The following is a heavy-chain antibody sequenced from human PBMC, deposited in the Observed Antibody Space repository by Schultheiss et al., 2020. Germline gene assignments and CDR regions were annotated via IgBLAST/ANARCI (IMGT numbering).Heavy chain of an antibody. CDR1: GFTFSNHW. CDR3: ARARYCSGGSCYGDYGMDV. V-gene: IGHV3-21*04. J-gene: IGHJ6*02. D-gene: IGHD2-15*01. Sequence: GRSLKISCAAFGFTFSNHWMSWVRQAPGKGLEWVSSISSSSSYIYYADSVKGRFTISRDNAKNSLYLQMNSLRSDDTAVYYCARARYCSGGSCYGDYGMDVWGQGTTVSVYS. CDR2: ISSSSSYI.